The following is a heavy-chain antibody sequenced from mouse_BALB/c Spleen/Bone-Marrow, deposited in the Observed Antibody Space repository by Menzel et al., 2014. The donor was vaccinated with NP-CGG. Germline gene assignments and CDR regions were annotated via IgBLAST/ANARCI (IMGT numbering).Heavy chain of an antibody. D-gene: IGHD1-1*01. V-gene: IGHV1-80*01. CDR1: GYAFSSYW. CDR3: ARRGYYYGSSYVDD. Sequence: QVQLQQSGAELVRPGSSVKISCKASGYAFSSYWMNWVKQRPGQGLEWIGQIYPGDGDTNYNGKFKGKATLTADKSSSTAYMQLSSLTSEDSAVYFCARRGYYYGSSYVDDWGQGTTLTVSS. J-gene: IGHJ2*01. CDR2: IYPGDGDT.